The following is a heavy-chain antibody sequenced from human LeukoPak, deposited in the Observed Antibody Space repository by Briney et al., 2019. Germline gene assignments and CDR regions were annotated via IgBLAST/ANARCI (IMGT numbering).Heavy chain of an antibody. CDR1: GFTFSSYA. J-gene: IGHJ4*02. Sequence: GGSLRLSCAASGFTFSSYAMSWVRQAPGKGLEWVSAISGSGGSTYYADSVKGRLTISRGNSKNTVYLQMNSLRAEDTAVYYCAKVAGYSSGSADYWGQGTLVTVSS. V-gene: IGHV3-23*01. D-gene: IGHD6-19*01. CDR3: AKVAGYSSGSADY. CDR2: ISGSGGST.